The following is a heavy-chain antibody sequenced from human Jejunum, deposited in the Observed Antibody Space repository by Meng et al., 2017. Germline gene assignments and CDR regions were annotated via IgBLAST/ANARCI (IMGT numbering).Heavy chain of an antibody. CDR1: GDSISSRGHY. J-gene: IGHJ4*02. Sequence: QVQLQESVPGLVTPSQTLSLTCTVSGDSISSRGHYWSWIRQHPGKGLEWIGYIYYTGSAYYNPSLESRVTLSVDTSNNQFSLRLNSVTAADTAVYYCAREGQLMLGLVDYWGQGTLVTVSS. CDR3: AREGQLMLGLVDY. D-gene: IGHD2-2*01. V-gene: IGHV4-31*03. CDR2: IYYTGSA.